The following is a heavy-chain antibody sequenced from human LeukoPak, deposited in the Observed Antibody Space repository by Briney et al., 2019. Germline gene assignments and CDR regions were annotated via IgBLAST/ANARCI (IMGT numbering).Heavy chain of an antibody. V-gene: IGHV4-59*08. Sequence: SETLSLTCTVSGGSISTYYWTWIRQPPGKGPEWNGYIYYTGNTNYDPSLKSRVSISLDTSKNQFSLRLNSVTAADTAVYYCARRVATKPKYFFDFWGQGMLVTVSS. CDR1: GGSISTYY. J-gene: IGHJ4*02. CDR2: IYYTGNT. CDR3: ARRVATKPKYFFDF. D-gene: IGHD2-15*01.